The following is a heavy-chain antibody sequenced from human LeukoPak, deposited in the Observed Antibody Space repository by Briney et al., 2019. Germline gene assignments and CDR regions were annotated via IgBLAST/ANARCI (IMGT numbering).Heavy chain of an antibody. CDR3: ARRAGAYSHPYDY. Sequence: GGSLRLSCAASGFTFSSYAMTWVRQAPGKGLEWVSFIYSDNTHYSDSVKGRFTISRDNSKNTLYLQMNSLRAEDTAVYYCARRAGAYSHPYDYWGQGTLVTVSS. V-gene: IGHV3-53*01. J-gene: IGHJ4*02. CDR2: IYSDNT. D-gene: IGHD4/OR15-4a*01. CDR1: GFTFSSYA.